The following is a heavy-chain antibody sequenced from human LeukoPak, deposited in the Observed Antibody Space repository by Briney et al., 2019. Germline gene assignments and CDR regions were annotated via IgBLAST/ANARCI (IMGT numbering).Heavy chain of an antibody. V-gene: IGHV3-21*01. CDR2: ISSSSSYW. D-gene: IGHD6-19*01. CDR1: GFTFSTYS. Sequence: PGGSLRLSCAASGFTFSTYSMSWVRQAPGKGLEWVSSISSSSSYWFYPDSLKGRITISRDNAKNSLFLQMSSLRPEDTAVYYCARGDGKYDSGWHLYYYYMDVWGKGTTVTVSS. J-gene: IGHJ6*03. CDR3: ARGDGKYDSGWHLYYYYMDV.